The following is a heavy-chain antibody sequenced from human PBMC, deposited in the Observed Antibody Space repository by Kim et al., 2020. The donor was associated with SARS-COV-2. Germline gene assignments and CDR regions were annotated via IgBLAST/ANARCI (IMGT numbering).Heavy chain of an antibody. CDR3: AREVTVATYYYYYGMDV. Sequence: ASVKVSCKASGYTFTSYGISWVRQAPGQGLEWMGWVSAYNGNTNYAQKLQGRVTMTTDTSTSTAYMELRSLRSDDTAVYYCAREVTVATYYYYYGMDVWGQGTTVTVSS. V-gene: IGHV1-18*01. J-gene: IGHJ6*02. CDR2: VSAYNGNT. D-gene: IGHD4-17*01. CDR1: GYTFTSYG.